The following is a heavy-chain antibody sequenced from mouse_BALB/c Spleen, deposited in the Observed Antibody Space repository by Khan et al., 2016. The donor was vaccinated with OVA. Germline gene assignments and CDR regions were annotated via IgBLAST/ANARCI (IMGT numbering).Heavy chain of an antibody. CDR2: IIYSGST. V-gene: IGHV3-8*02. Sequence: EVQLQESGPSLVKPSPTLSLTCSVTAASITSGYWCWIRKFPGNKLEYMGYIIYSGSTYYNPSLKSRISLTRPTSKNQSSLHLNSVTTVAPATSSRGRTTYRIAFVYWRQGTLVPVPA. CDR1: AASITSGY. J-gene: IGHJ3*01. D-gene: IGHD2-14*01. CDR3: GRTTYRIAFVY.